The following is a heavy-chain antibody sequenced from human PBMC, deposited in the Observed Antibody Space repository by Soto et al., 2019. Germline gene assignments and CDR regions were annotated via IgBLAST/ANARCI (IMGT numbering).Heavy chain of an antibody. Sequence: GGSLRLSCAASGFNFSSYGMHWVRQAPGKGLEWVAVISYDGSNKYYADSVKGRFTISRDNSKNTLYLQMNSLRAEDTAVYYCAKDWQWLGLDDWGQGTLVTVS. V-gene: IGHV3-30*18. CDR1: GFNFSSYG. CDR3: AKDWQWLGLDD. CDR2: ISYDGSNK. J-gene: IGHJ4*02. D-gene: IGHD6-19*01.